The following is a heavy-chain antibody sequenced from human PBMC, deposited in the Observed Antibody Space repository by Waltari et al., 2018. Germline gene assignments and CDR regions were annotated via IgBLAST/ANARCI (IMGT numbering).Heavy chain of an antibody. CDR2: IGSAGDYI. CDR1: GFTFETYT. CDR3: AKIAGDGFDP. D-gene: IGHD3-16*01. Sequence: EEQLLESGGGLVRPGESLSLSCAASGFTFETYTMTWVRHVPGRGLEWVAAIGSAGDYIYYEDSVKGRFTISRDNAKYSLYLFMNSLRAEDTGVYYCAKIAGDGFDPWGQGTLVSVSS. V-gene: IGHV3-21*01. J-gene: IGHJ5*02.